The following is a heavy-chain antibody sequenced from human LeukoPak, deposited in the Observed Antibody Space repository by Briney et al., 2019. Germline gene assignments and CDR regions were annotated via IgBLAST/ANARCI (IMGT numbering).Heavy chain of an antibody. D-gene: IGHD3-22*01. CDR2: ISGRGGST. V-gene: IGHV3-23*01. J-gene: IGHJ4*02. CDR3: AKGAGFYYDNSGYYRYLDF. CDR1: GFPFRNYA. Sequence: GGSLRLSCAASGFPFRNYAMSWVRQAPGKGLEWVSVISGRGGSTYYGDSVKGRFTISRDNSKNTLYPQMNSLRAEDTAVYYCAKGAGFYYDNSGYYRYLDFWGQGTLVSVSS.